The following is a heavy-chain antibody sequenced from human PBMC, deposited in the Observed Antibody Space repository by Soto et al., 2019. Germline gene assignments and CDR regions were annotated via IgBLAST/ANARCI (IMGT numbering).Heavy chain of an antibody. J-gene: IGHJ4*02. D-gene: IGHD6-13*01. CDR3: ARGYSSSSAAFDY. V-gene: IGHV3-30-3*01. CDR1: GFTFSSYA. Sequence: GGSLRLSCGASGFTFSSYAIHWVRQAPGKGLEWVALISYDGSNKYYADSVKGRFTISRDNSKNTLYLQMNSLRGEDTAVYYCARGYSSSSAAFDYWGQGTLVTVSS. CDR2: ISYDGSNK.